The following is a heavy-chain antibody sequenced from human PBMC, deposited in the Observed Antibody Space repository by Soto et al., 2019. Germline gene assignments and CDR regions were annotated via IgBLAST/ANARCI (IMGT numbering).Heavy chain of an antibody. CDR3: ARRLPGDYDSSAFDI. D-gene: IGHD5-12*01. CDR1: GDSVNSGTYX. J-gene: IGHJ3*02. Sequence: LETLSLTCTVSGDSVNSGTYXRSWIRQPPGKGLEWIGYIYNSGTTKYNPSLKSRVTISVDTSKNQFSLKLSSVTAADTAVYYCARRLPGDYDSSAFDIWGQGTMVTVSS. CDR2: IYNSGTT. V-gene: IGHV4-61*01.